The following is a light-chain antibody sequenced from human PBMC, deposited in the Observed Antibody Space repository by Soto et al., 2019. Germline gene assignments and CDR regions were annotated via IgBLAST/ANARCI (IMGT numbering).Light chain of an antibody. Sequence: QSVLTQPPSVSGAPGQRVTISCSNIGAGSDVHWYQHLPGTAPKLPIYGNNNRPSGVPDRFSGSKSGTSASLAVTGLQAEDEGDYYCQSYDSRLSGWFFGGGTKLTVL. V-gene: IGLV1-40*01. CDR1: SNIGAGSD. CDR3: QSYDSRLSGWF. CDR2: GNN. J-gene: IGLJ2*01.